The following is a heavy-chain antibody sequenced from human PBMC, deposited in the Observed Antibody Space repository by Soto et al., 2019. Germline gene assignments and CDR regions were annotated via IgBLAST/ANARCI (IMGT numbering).Heavy chain of an antibody. CDR1: GGSISSGDYY. D-gene: IGHD1-1*01. CDR2: IYYSGST. Sequence: SETLSLTCTVSGGSISSGDYYWSWIRQPPGKGLEWIGYIYYSGSTYYNPSLKSRVTISVDTSKNQFSLKLSSVTAADTAVYYCARELLTTNWFDPWGQGTLVTVSS. CDR3: ARELLTTNWFDP. J-gene: IGHJ5*02. V-gene: IGHV4-30-4*01.